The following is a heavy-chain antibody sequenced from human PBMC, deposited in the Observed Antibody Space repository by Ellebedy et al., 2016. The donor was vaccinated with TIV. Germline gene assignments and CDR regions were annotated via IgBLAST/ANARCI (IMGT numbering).Heavy chain of an antibody. Sequence: MPSETLSLTCTVSGDSINSYYWSWIRQHPGKGLEWIGYIYYSGSTYYNPSLKSRVTISVDTSKNQFSLKLSSVTAADTAVYYCARGCSGGSCYPYYYYGMDVWGQGTTVTVSS. D-gene: IGHD2-15*01. V-gene: IGHV4-59*06. CDR2: IYYSGST. J-gene: IGHJ6*02. CDR1: GDSINSYY. CDR3: ARGCSGGSCYPYYYYGMDV.